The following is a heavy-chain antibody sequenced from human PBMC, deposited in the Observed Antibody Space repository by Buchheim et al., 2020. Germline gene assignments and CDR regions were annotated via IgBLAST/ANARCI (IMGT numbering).Heavy chain of an antibody. D-gene: IGHD1-26*01. CDR1: GFTVSSNY. J-gene: IGHJ4*02. V-gene: IGHV3-66*02. CDR3: ARDGASNQWELDYFDY. Sequence: EVQLVESGGGLVQPGGSLRLSCAASGFTVSSNYMSWVRQAPGKGLEWVSVIYSGGSTYYADPVKGRFTIPRDNSKNTLYLQMNSLRAEDTAVYYCARDGASNQWELDYFDYWGQGTL. CDR2: IYSGGST.